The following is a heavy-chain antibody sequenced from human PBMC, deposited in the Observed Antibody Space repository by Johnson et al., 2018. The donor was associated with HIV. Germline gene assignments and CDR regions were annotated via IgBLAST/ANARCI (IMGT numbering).Heavy chain of an antibody. CDR1: GFTFSSYA. J-gene: IGHJ3*02. CDR3: AKDFYDSSGYYICAFDI. V-gene: IGHV3-30*04. Sequence: QVQLVESGGGVVQPGRSLRLSCAASGFTFSSYAMHWVRQAPGKGLEWVAVISYDGSTNYYADSVKGRFTISRDNSKNTLYLQMNSLRAEDTAVYYCAKDFYDSSGYYICAFDIWGQGTMVTVSS. CDR2: ISYDGSTN. D-gene: IGHD3-22*01.